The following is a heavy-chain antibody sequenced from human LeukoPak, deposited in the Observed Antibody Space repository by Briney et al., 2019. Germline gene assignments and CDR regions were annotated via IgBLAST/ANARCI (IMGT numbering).Heavy chain of an antibody. CDR2: INTDGSTT. D-gene: IGHD2-2*01. CDR3: VRIYCSSTTCHL. J-gene: IGHJ4*02. CDR1: GFAFSNYW. V-gene: IGHV3-74*01. Sequence: TGGSLRLSCAASGFAFSNYWMHWVRQAPGKGLVWVSRINTDGSTTNYADSVKGRFTISRDNAKNTLYLQMNSLRADDTAMYYCVRIYCSSTTCHLWGQGTLVTVSS.